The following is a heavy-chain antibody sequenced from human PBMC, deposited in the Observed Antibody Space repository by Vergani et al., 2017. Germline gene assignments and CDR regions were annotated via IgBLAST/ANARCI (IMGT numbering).Heavy chain of an antibody. D-gene: IGHD1-26*01. CDR2: ISSSGSTI. CDR3: ARGRYSGFDY. V-gene: IGHV3-48*04. CDR1: GFTFSSYA. J-gene: IGHJ4*02. Sequence: EVQLLESGGGLVQPGGSLRLSCAASGFTFSSYAMSWVRQAPGKGLEWVSYISSSGSTIYYADSGKGRFTISRDNAKNSLYLQMNSLRAEDTAVYYCARGRYSGFDYWGQGTLVTVSS.